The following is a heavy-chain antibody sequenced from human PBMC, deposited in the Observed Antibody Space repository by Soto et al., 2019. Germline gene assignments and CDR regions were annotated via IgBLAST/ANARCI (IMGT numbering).Heavy chain of an antibody. V-gene: IGHV3-21*01. Sequence: EVQLVESGGGLVKPGGSLRLSCAASGFTFTRYSMNWVRQATGKGLEWVSSISSTTNYIYYADSMKGRFTVSRDNAKNSEYLEMNSLSAEDTAVYYGARESEDLTSNFDYWGQGTLVTVSS. CDR1: GFTFTRYS. CDR3: ARESEDLTSNFDY. CDR2: ISSTTNYI. J-gene: IGHJ4*02.